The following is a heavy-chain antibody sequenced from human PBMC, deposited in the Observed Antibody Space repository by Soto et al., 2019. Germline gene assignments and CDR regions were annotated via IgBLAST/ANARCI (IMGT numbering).Heavy chain of an antibody. CDR2: ISAYNGNT. V-gene: IGHV1-18*01. D-gene: IGHD3-3*01. Sequence: ASVKVSCKASGYTFTSYGISWVRQAPGQGLEWMGWISAYNGNTNYAQKLQGRVTMTTDTSTSTAYMELRSLRSDDTAVYYFASQSPGGSGYYAFDIWGQGTMVTVSS. J-gene: IGHJ3*02. CDR1: GYTFTSYG. CDR3: ASQSPGGSGYYAFDI.